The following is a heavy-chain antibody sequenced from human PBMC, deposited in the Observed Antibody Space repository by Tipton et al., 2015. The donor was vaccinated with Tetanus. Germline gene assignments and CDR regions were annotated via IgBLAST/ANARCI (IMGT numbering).Heavy chain of an antibody. CDR3: ARAHCTDGVCNFDF. CDR1: GYIFTNYW. CDR2: IYPGDSDT. J-gene: IGHJ4*02. Sequence: VQLVQSGGEVKKPGESLKISCKGSGYIFTNYWIGWVRQKPGKGLEWMGIIYPGDSDTRYSPSFQGKVTISVDKSINTAYRQWSSLKASDTSVFYWARAHCTDGVCNFDFWGQGALVTVAS. V-gene: IGHV5-51*01. D-gene: IGHD2-8*01.